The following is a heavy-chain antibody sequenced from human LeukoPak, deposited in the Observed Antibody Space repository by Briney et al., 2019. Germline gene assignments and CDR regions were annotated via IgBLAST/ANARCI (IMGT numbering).Heavy chain of an antibody. D-gene: IGHD5-18*01. J-gene: IGHJ4*02. CDR2: IIPIFGTA. CDR1: GGTFSSYA. Sequence: GASVKVSCKASGGTFSSYAISWVRQAPGQGLEWMGGIIPIFGTANFAQKFQGRVTITTDESTSTAYMELSSLRSEDTAVYYCARGNTAMVVFDYWGQGTLVTVSS. V-gene: IGHV1-69*05. CDR3: ARGNTAMVVFDY.